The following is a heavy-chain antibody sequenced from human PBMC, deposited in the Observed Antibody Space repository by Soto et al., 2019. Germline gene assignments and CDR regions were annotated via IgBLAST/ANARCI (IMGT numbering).Heavy chain of an antibody. CDR3: ARVSVSGTYSDY. V-gene: IGHV4-4*02. J-gene: IGHJ4*02. D-gene: IGHD6-19*01. Sequence: SETLSLTCAVSGGSISSSNWWTWVRQPPGKGLEWIGEIYHIGSANYNPSLKSRVTISVDKSKNQFSLNLSSVTAADTAVYYCARVSVSGTYSDYWGQGTLVTVSS. CDR1: GGSISSSNW. CDR2: IYHIGSA.